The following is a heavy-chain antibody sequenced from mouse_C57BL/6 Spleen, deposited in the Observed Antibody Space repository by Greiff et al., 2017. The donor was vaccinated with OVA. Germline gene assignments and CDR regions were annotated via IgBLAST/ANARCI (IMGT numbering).Heavy chain of an antibody. CDR3: AGTVVERDNAMVY. CDR2: INPNYGTT. J-gene: IGHJ4*01. Sequence: VHVKQSGPELVKPGASVKISCKASGYSFTDYNMNWVKQSNGKSLEWIGVINPNYGTTSYNQKFKGKATLTVDQSSSTAYMQINSLTSEDAAVYDCAGTVVERDNAMVYGGKGTSVTVS. V-gene: IGHV1-39*01. CDR1: GYSFTDYN. D-gene: IGHD1-1*01.